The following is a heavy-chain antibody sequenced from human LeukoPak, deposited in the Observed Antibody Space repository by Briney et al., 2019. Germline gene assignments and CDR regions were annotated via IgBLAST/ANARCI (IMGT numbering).Heavy chain of an antibody. CDR3: ARGTLIAAPKTGTVTRIGWFDT. J-gene: IGHJ5*02. CDR1: GFTFSNYG. Sequence: GGSLRLSCAASGFTFSNYGMHWVRQAPGKGLEWVAVIWYDGSYKSYGDSVKGRFTISRDNSKNTLFLQMNSLRADDTAVYYCARGTLIAAPKTGTVTRIGWFDTWGQGTLVTVSS. D-gene: IGHD6-13*01. CDR2: IWYDGSYK. V-gene: IGHV3-33*01.